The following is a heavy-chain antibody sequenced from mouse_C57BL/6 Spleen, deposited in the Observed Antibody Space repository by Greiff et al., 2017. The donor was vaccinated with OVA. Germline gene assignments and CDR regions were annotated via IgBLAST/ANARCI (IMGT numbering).Heavy chain of an antibody. Sequence: QVQLQQPGAELVKPGASVKMSCKASGYTFTSYWITWVKQRPGQGLEWIGDIYPGSGSTNYNEKLKSKATLTVDTSSSTAYMQLSSLTSEDSAVYYCARSYDYDDAMDYWGQGTSVTVSS. J-gene: IGHJ4*01. V-gene: IGHV1-55*01. D-gene: IGHD2-4*01. CDR3: ARSYDYDDAMDY. CDR2: IYPGSGST. CDR1: GYTFTSYW.